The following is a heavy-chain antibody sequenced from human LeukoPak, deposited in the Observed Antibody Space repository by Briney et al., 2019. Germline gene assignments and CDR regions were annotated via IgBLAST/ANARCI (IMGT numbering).Heavy chain of an antibody. CDR2: INHSGST. J-gene: IGHJ5*02. D-gene: IGHD6-6*01. CDR1: GGSFSGYY. Sequence: NPSETLSLTCAVYGGSFSGYYWSWIRQPPGKGLEWIGEINHSGSTNYNPSLKSRVTISVDTSKNQFSLKLSSVTAADTAVYYCARGPPRHLAARLSPWGQGTLVTVSS. V-gene: IGHV4-34*01. CDR3: ARGPPRHLAARLSP.